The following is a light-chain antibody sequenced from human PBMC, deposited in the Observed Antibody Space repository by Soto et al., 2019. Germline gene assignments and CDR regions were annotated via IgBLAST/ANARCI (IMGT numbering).Light chain of an antibody. CDR2: GAS. J-gene: IGKJ4*01. CDR1: QDINKF. V-gene: IGKV1-33*01. Sequence: DFQMTQSPSSLSASVGDRVTITCQASQDINKFLNGYQHKPGKAPKLLIYGASNLESGVPSRFGAGGSGTHFTFTISSLQPEDIATYYCQQYENLPLTFGGGTKVDLK. CDR3: QQYENLPLT.